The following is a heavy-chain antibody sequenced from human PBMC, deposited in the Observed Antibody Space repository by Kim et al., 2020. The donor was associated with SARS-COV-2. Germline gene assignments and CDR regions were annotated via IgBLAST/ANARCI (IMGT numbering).Heavy chain of an antibody. V-gene: IGHV3-48*03. D-gene: IGHD6-19*01. J-gene: IGHJ4*02. CDR2: ISGSGSSI. Sequence: GGSLRLSCSASGFTFSSYEMNWVRQAPGKGLEWVSYISGSGSSIYYADSVKGRFTISRDNAKNSLHLQMNSLRAEDTAIYYCAKDLGYSSALYWGQGTLV. CDR1: GFTFSSYE. CDR3: AKDLGYSSALY.